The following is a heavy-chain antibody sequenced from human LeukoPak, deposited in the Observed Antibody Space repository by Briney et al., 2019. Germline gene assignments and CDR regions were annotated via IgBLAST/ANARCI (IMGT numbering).Heavy chain of an antibody. D-gene: IGHD1-26*01. CDR3: AKGPEWELLRDSDFDY. Sequence: GGSQRLSCAASGFTFSSYGMHWVRQAPGKGLEWVAVISYDGSNKYYADSVKGRFTISRDNSKNTLYLQMNSLRAEDTAVYYCAKGPEWELLRDSDFDYWGQGTLVTVSS. CDR2: ISYDGSNK. V-gene: IGHV3-30*18. CDR1: GFTFSSYG. J-gene: IGHJ4*02.